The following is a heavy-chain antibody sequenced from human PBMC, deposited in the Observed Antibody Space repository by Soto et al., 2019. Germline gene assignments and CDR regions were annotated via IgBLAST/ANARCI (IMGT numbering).Heavy chain of an antibody. V-gene: IGHV3-23*01. J-gene: IGHJ6*03. Sequence: GGSLRLSCAASGFTFSSYAMIWVRQAPGKXLXXVSAISGSGGSKYYADSVKGRFTIYRDNSKNTLYLQTNSLRAEETAVYYCAKDKNSSYGDLFNYYYYMDVWGKGTTVTVSS. CDR2: ISGSGGSK. CDR1: GFTFSSYA. D-gene: IGHD3-10*01. CDR3: AKDKNSSYGDLFNYYYYMDV.